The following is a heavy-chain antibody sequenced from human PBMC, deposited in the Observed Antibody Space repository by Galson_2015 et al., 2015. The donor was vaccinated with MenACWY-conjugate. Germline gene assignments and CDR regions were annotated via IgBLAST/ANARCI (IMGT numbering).Heavy chain of an antibody. V-gene: IGHV3-53*01. CDR3: ARVRDDDSSASTYYFDY. CDR2: IYSGGST. CDR1: GFTVSSNY. Sequence: SLRLSCAASGFTVSSNYMSWVRQAPGKGLEWVSVIYSGGSTYYADSVKGRFTISRDNSKNTLYLQMNSLRAEDTAVYYCARVRDDDSSASTYYFDYWGQGTLVTVSS. D-gene: IGHD3-22*01. J-gene: IGHJ4*02.